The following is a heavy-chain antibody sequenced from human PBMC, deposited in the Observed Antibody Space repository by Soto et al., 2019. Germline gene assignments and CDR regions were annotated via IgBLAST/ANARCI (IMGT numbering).Heavy chain of an antibody. CDR1: GFTFSSYA. V-gene: IGHV3-23*01. J-gene: IGHJ3*02. CDR2: ITGSGGST. D-gene: IGHD3-22*01. Sequence: PGGSLRLSCAASGFTFSSYAMSWVRQAPGKGLEWVSTITGSGGSTYYADSVKGRFTISRDNSKNTLYLQMNSLRAEDTAVYYCAFLFEYYYNSGGSYDAFDIWGQGTMVTVSS. CDR3: AFLFEYYYNSGGSYDAFDI.